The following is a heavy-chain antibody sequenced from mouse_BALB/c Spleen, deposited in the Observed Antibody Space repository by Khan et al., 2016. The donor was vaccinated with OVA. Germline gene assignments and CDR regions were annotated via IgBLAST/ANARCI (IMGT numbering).Heavy chain of an antibody. J-gene: IGHJ2*01. Sequence: EVQLQESGPGLVKPSQSLSLTCTVTAYSITSDYAWTWIRQFPGNKLEWMGYISYSGSTSYNPSLTSRISITRATSKNQFFLQLISVTTEDTATYYCACIRFYYRFSFFAYWGQGTTLTVSS. CDR2: ISYSGST. V-gene: IGHV3-2*02. D-gene: IGHD2-14*01. CDR3: ACIRFYYRFSFFAY. CDR1: AYSITSDYA.